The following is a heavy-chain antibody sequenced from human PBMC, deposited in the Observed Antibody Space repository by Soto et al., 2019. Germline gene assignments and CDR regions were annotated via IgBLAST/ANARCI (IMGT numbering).Heavy chain of an antibody. D-gene: IGHD1-1*01. Sequence: GGSLRLSCAASGFTFSSYAMSWVRQAPGKGLEWVSAISGSGGSTYYADSVKGRFTISRDNSKNTLYLQMNSLRAEDTAVYYCAKDPSQLELAYGMDVWGQGTTVTVSS. J-gene: IGHJ6*02. CDR2: ISGSGGST. CDR3: AKDPSQLELAYGMDV. V-gene: IGHV3-23*01. CDR1: GFTFSSYA.